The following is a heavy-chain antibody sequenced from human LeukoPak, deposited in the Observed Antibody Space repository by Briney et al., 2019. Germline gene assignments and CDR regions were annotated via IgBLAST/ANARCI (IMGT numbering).Heavy chain of an antibody. CDR1: GFTFSSYW. J-gene: IGHJ6*02. D-gene: IGHD2-2*01. V-gene: IGHV3-7*01. Sequence: PGGSLRLSCAASGFTFSSYWMSWVRQAPGKGLEWVANIKQDGSEKYYVDSVKGRFTISRDNAKNSLYLQMNSLRAEDTAVYYCARDALLGYCSSTSCQPGYYYYYGMDAWGQGTTVTVSS. CDR2: IKQDGSEK. CDR3: ARDALLGYCSSTSCQPGYYYYYGMDA.